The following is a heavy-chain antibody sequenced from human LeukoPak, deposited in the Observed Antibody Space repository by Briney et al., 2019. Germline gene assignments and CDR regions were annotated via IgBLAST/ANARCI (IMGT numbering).Heavy chain of an antibody. D-gene: IGHD3-9*01. J-gene: IGHJ5*02. CDR1: GGSFSGYY. Sequence: SETLSLTCAVYGGSFSGYYWSWIRQPPRKGLEWIGEINHSGSTNYNPSLKSRVTISVDTSKNHFSLKLSSVTAADTAVYYCARGRSYYHILTGYHNWFDHWGQGTLVTVSS. CDR2: INHSGST. V-gene: IGHV4-34*01. CDR3: ARGRSYYHILTGYHNWFDH.